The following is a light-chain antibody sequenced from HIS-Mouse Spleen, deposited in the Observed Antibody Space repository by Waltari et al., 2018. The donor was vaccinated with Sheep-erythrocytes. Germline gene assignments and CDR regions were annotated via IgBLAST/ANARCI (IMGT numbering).Light chain of an antibody. CDR1: SSDVGSYNL. V-gene: IGLV2-23*01. CDR3: CSYAGSSTPWV. J-gene: IGLJ3*02. CDR2: EGS. Sequence: QSALTQPASVSGSPGQSITISCTGTSSDVGSYNLVSWYQQHPGKAPKLMIYEGSKRPSGVSNRGSGSKSGNTASLTISGLQAEDEADYYCCSYAGSSTPWVFGGGTKLTVL.